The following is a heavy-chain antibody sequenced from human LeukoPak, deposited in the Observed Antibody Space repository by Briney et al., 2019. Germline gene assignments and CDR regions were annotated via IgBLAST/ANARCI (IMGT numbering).Heavy chain of an antibody. D-gene: IGHD2-21*01. CDR2: IIPIFGTA. Sequence: ASVKVSCKASGGTFSSYAISWVRQAPGQGLEWMGRIIPIFGTANYAQKFQGRVTITTDESTSTAYMELSSLRSEDTAVYYCARDDWVLFTGWFDPWGQGTLVTVSS. J-gene: IGHJ5*02. CDR1: GGTFSSYA. V-gene: IGHV1-69*05. CDR3: ARDDWVLFTGWFDP.